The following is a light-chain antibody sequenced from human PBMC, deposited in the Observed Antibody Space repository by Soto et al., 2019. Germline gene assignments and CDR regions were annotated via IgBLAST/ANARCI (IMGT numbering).Light chain of an antibody. CDR2: WES. V-gene: IGKV4-1*01. Sequence: DIVMTQSPDSLAVSLGERATINGKSSQSVLYSSNNKNYLAWYQQKPGQPPKLLIYWESTRDSGVPDRFSVSGSVTDLTHTISSLQAEDVSVYYCQQYYSPPWTFGQGTKVEIK. J-gene: IGKJ1*01. CDR1: QSVLYSSNNKNY. CDR3: QQYYSPPWT.